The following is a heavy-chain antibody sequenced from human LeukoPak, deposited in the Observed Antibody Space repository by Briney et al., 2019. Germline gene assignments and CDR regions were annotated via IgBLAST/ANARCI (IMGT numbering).Heavy chain of an antibody. CDR3: ARDVVAASQKTYYYYCGMDV. V-gene: IGHV3-30-3*01. J-gene: IGHJ6*02. CDR1: GFTFSNAW. CDR2: ISYDGSNK. Sequence: QPGGSLRLSCAASGFTFSNAWMSWVRQAPGKGLEWVAVISYDGSNKYYADSVKGRFTISRDNSKNTLYLQMNSLRAEDTAVYYCARDVVAASQKTYYYYCGMDVWGQGTTVTVSS. D-gene: IGHD2-15*01.